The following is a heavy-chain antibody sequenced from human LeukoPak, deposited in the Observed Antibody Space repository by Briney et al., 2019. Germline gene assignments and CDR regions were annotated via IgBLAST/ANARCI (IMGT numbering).Heavy chain of an antibody. Sequence: ASVKVSCKVSGYTLTELSMHWVRQAPGKGLEWMGGFDPEDGETIYAQKFQGRVTMTEDTSTDTAYMELSSLRSEDTAVYYCATDSKGAKVRGVPGLYYYYYYMDVWGKGTTVTVSS. J-gene: IGHJ6*03. CDR3: ATDSKGAKVRGVPGLYYYYYYMDV. V-gene: IGHV1-24*01. D-gene: IGHD3-10*01. CDR1: GYTLTELS. CDR2: FDPEDGET.